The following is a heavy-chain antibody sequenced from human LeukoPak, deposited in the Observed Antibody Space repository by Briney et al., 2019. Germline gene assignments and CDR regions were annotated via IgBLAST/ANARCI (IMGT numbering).Heavy chain of an antibody. D-gene: IGHD1-1*01. Sequence: AGGSLRLSCVASGFTFSSHAMCWVRQAPGKGLEWVSSIDISGGSTYYADSVQGRFTISRDNSKNTLYLEMNSLRAEDTALYYCANEVRPNDYWGQGTLVTVSS. V-gene: IGHV3-23*01. CDR2: IDISGGST. CDR3: ANEVRPNDY. J-gene: IGHJ4*02. CDR1: GFTFSSHA.